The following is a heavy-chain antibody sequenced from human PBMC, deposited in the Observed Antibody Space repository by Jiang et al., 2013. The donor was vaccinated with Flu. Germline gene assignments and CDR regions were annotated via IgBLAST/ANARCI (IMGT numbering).Heavy chain of an antibody. D-gene: IGHD4-17*01. CDR2: IYYMGAP. J-gene: IGHJ5*02. V-gene: IGHV4-59*01. Sequence: EWIGYIYYMGAPTTTPPSKSRVTISVDTSKNQFSLKLSSVTAADTAVYYCARSSPYGGFDPWGQGTLVTVSS. CDR3: ARSSPYGGFDP.